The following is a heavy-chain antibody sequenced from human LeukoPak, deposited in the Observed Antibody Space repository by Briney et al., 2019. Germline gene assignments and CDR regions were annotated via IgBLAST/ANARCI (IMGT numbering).Heavy chain of an antibody. Sequence: ASVKVSCKATGFTFTNYDINWVRQATGQGLEWMGWMNPINGNTGYAQKFQGRVTITRDMSTSTAYMELSSLRSEDTAVYYCAADSRYYDFWSGYRGVGAFDIWGQGTMVTVSS. V-gene: IGHV1-8*01. D-gene: IGHD3-3*01. CDR2: MNPINGNT. J-gene: IGHJ3*02. CDR1: GFTFTNYD. CDR3: AADSRYYDFWSGYRGVGAFDI.